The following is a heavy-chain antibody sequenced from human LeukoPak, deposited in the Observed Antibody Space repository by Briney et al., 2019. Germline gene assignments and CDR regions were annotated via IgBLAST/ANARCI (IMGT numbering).Heavy chain of an antibody. CDR2: ISGSGGST. CDR3: ANGWYYYDSSGYNYFDY. D-gene: IGHD3-22*01. CDR1: GFTFSSYG. Sequence: PGGSLRLSCAASGFTFSSYGMSWVRQAPGKGLEWVSAISGSGGSTYYADSVKGRFTISRDNSKNTLYLQMNSLRAEDTAVYYCANGWYYYDSSGYNYFDYWGQGTLVTVSS. V-gene: IGHV3-23*01. J-gene: IGHJ4*02.